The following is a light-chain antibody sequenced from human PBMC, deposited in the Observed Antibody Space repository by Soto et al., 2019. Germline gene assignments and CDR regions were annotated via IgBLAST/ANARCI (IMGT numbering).Light chain of an antibody. J-gene: IGKJ2*01. V-gene: IGKV3-20*01. CDR2: GAS. Sequence: EIVLTQSPGTLSLSPGERATLSCRTSQSVSNTYLAGYQQKPGQAPRLLIYGASSRAAGIPDRFSGGGSGTDFTLTIIRLEPEDFAVYYWQQYGTSPPVYAFGQGTKLEIK. CDR1: QSVSNTY. CDR3: QQYGTSPPVYA.